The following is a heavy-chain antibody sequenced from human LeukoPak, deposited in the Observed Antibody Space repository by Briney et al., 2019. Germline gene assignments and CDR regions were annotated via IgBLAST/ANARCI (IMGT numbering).Heavy chain of an antibody. V-gene: IGHV3-33*06. CDR3: AKEYYYGWGSYYTKPYFFYY. CDR1: GFSFSSYG. CDR2: TWYDGSNK. D-gene: IGHD3-10*01. J-gene: IGHJ4*02. Sequence: PGRSLRLSCAASGFSFSSYGMHWVRQAPGKGLEWVAVTWYDGSNKYYADSVKGRFTISRDNSKNTLYLQMSILRAEDTAVYYCAKEYYYGWGSYYTKPYFFYYWGQGTLVTVSS.